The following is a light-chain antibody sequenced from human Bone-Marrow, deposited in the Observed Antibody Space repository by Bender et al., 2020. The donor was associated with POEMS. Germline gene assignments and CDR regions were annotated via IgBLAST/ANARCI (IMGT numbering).Light chain of an antibody. Sequence: QSVLTQPPSASGTPGQWVSISCSGSNTNIFTYSVNWYQHLPRTAPSILIYSNNQRPPAISERFTVSKSGTSASLAISGLQFEDEADYYCSTWDESLNGWVFGGGTKLTV. CDR3: STWDESLNGWV. V-gene: IGLV1-44*01. CDR2: SNN. CDR1: NTNIFTYS. J-gene: IGLJ3*02.